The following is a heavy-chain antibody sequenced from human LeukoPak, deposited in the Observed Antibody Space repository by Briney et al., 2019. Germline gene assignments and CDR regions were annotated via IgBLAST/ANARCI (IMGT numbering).Heavy chain of an antibody. D-gene: IGHD1-7*01. J-gene: IGHJ6*03. V-gene: IGHV4-34*01. Sequence: SETLSLTCAVYGGSFSGYYWSWIRQPPGKGLEWIGEINHSGSTNYNPSLKSRVTISADTSKNQFSLKLSSVTAADTALYYCARCITGTTVFYYYYYMDVWGKGTTVTVSS. CDR2: INHSGST. CDR1: GGSFSGYY. CDR3: ARCITGTTVFYYYYYMDV.